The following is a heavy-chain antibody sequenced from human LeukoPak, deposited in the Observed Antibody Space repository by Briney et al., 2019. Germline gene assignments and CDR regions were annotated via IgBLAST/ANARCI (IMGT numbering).Heavy chain of an antibody. Sequence: ASAKVSCKASGYTFSGYYMHWVRQAPGQGLEWMGWINPNPGGGSNYAQKFKGRVTLTRDQSISKAYMELNTVRSDDRAVYYCARDRIGDSDEFDFWGEARMVSV. CDR1: GYTFSGYY. CDR2: INPNPGGGS. J-gene: IGHJ3*01. D-gene: IGHD2-15*01. V-gene: IGHV1-2*02. CDR3: ARDRIGDSDEFDF.